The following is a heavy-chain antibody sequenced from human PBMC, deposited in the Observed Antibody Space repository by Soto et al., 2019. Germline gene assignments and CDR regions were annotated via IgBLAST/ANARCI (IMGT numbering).Heavy chain of an antibody. CDR2: ISSRSSLI. Sequence: EVQLVESGGGWVQPGGSLRLSCRASGFSFSSHSFNWVRQAPGQGLEWVAYISSRSSLILYADSVRGRFVISRDNALNSLYLQMNRPRDEDTAIYYCVRERGEYDSGWYIDRWGQGPPVTVSS. J-gene: IGHJ4*02. D-gene: IGHD3-10*01. V-gene: IGHV3-48*02. CDR3: VRERGEYDSGWYIDR. CDR1: GFSFSSHS.